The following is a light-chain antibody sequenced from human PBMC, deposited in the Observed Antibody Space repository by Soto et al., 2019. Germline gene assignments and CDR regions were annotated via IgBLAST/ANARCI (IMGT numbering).Light chain of an antibody. CDR3: QQYGSSLLFT. Sequence: EIVLTQSPGPLSLSPGERATLSCRASQSVSSSYLAWYQQKPGQAPRLLIYGASSRATGIPDRFSGSGSGTDFTLTISRLEPEDFAVYYCQQYGSSLLFTFGPGTNVDIK. J-gene: IGKJ3*01. CDR2: GAS. V-gene: IGKV3-20*01. CDR1: QSVSSSY.